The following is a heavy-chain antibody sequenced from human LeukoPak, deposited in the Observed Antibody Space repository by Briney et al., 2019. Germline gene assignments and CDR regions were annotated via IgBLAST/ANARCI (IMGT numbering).Heavy chain of an antibody. J-gene: IGHJ5*02. Sequence: GASVKVSCKASGYTFTSYDINWVRQAAGQGLEWMGWMNPNSGNTGYAQKFQGRVTMTRNTSISTAYMELSSLRSEDTAVYYCARGLLGLSGAAEQDNDPWGQGTLVTVSS. D-gene: IGHD6-13*01. CDR2: MNPNSGNT. CDR3: ARGLLGLSGAAEQDNDP. V-gene: IGHV1-8*01. CDR1: GYTFTSYD.